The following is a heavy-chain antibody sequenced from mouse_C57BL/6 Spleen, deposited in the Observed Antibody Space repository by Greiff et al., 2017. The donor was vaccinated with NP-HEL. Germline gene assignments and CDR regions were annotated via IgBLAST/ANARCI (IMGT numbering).Heavy chain of an antibody. V-gene: IGHV1-78*01. CDR1: GYTFTDHT. CDR2: IYPRDGST. D-gene: IGHD2-4*01. J-gene: IGHJ4*01. CDR3: AGYDYSPYYAMDY. Sequence: VQLQESDAELVKPGASVKISCKVSGYTFTDHTIHWMKQRPEQGLEWIGYIYPRDGSTKYNEKFKGKATLTADKSSSTAYMQLNSLTSEDSAVYFCAGYDYSPYYAMDYWGQGTSVTVSS.